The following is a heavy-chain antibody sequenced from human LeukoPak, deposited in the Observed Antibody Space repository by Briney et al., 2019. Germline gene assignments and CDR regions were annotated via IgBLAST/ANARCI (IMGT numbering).Heavy chain of an antibody. Sequence: PSQTLSLTCTVSGGSISSYYWSWIRQPPGKGLGWIGYIYYSGSTNYNPSLKSRVTISVDTSKNQFSLKLSSVTAADTAVYYCARDAGATSSSWPYYFDYWGQGTLVTVSS. CDR3: ARDAGATSSSWPYYFDY. CDR2: IYYSGST. CDR1: GGSISSYY. D-gene: IGHD6-13*01. V-gene: IGHV4-59*01. J-gene: IGHJ4*02.